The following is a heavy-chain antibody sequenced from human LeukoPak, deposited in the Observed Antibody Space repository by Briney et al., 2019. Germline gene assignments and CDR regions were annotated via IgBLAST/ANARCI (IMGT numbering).Heavy chain of an antibody. CDR1: GFIFSNYP. V-gene: IGHV3-64*01. D-gene: IGHD3-22*01. Sequence: PGGSLRLSCAASGFIFSNYPMHWVRQAPGKGLECVSSVGGDGVNTHYANSVKGRFTISRDNSKNTLYLQMGSLIPEDMAVYYCARDLTSGFSFDVWGPGTMVTVSS. CDR2: VGGDGVNT. CDR3: ARDLTSGFSFDV. J-gene: IGHJ3*01.